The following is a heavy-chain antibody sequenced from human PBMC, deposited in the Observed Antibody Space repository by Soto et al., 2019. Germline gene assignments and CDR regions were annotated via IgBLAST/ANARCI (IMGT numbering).Heavy chain of an antibody. CDR2: VSWNSGSI. CDR1: GFIFDDYA. J-gene: IGHJ6*03. D-gene: IGHD3-10*01. CDR3: AKDISAFVSGTYYYNYYMDV. V-gene: IGHV3-9*01. Sequence: EVQLVESGGGLVQPGRSLRLSCAASGFIFDDYAMHWVRQAPGKGLEWVSSVSWNSGSIAYADSVKGRFTISRDNAKNSLYLQMNSLRAEDTALYYCAKDISAFVSGTYYYNYYMDVWGKGTTVTVSS.